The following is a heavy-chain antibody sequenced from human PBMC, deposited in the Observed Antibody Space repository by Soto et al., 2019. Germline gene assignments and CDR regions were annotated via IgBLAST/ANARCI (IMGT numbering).Heavy chain of an antibody. CDR3: ARDHGVVLMVYAIWSYFDY. CDR2: LSGSGVST. D-gene: IGHD2-8*01. Sequence: QPGGSLRLSCAATGFTFNTYAMTWVRQAPGKGLEWVSSLSGSGVSTYYADSVKGRFTISRDNSKNTLYLQMNSLRAEDTAVYYCARDHGVVLMVYAIWSYFDYWGHGTLVTVSS. CDR1: GFTFNTYA. J-gene: IGHJ4*01. V-gene: IGHV3-23*01.